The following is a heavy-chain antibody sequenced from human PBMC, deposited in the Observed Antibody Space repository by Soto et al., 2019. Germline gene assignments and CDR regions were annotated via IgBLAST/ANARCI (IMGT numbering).Heavy chain of an antibody. Sequence: RGSLRLSCAASGFTFSSYWMSWVRQAPGKGLEWVANIKQDGSEKYYVDSVKGRFTISRDNAKNSLYLQMNSLRAEDTAVYYSARDTRYDFWSGYENYYYYMDVWGKGTTVTVSS. CDR1: GFTFSSYW. J-gene: IGHJ6*03. V-gene: IGHV3-7*01. CDR2: IKQDGSEK. D-gene: IGHD3-3*01. CDR3: ARDTRYDFWSGYENYYYYMDV.